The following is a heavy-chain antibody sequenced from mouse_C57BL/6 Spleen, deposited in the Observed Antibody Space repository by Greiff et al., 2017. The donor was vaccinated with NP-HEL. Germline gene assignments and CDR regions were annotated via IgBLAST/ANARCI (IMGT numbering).Heavy chain of an antibody. V-gene: IGHV1-54*01. J-gene: IGHJ3*01. CDR3: ARDTTVPLFAY. CDR2: INPGSGGT. D-gene: IGHD1-1*01. Sequence: QVQLKQSGAELVRPGTSVKVSCKASGYAFTNYLIEWVKQRPGQGLEWIGVINPGSGGTNYNEKFKGKATLTADKSSSTAYMQLSSLTSEDSAVYFCARDTTVPLFAYWGQGTLVTVSA. CDR1: GYAFTNYL.